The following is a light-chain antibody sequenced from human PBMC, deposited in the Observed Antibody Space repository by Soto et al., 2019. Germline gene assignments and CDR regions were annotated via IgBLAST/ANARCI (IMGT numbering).Light chain of an antibody. CDR1: QSVSSY. J-gene: IGKJ1*01. CDR3: QQYGSSCT. V-gene: IGKV3-20*01. Sequence: EIVLTQSPATLSLSTGERATLSCRASQSVSSYLAWYQQKPGQAPRLLIYGASSRATGIPDRFSGSGSGTDFTLTISRLEPEDFAVYYCQQYGSSCTFGQGTKVDIK. CDR2: GAS.